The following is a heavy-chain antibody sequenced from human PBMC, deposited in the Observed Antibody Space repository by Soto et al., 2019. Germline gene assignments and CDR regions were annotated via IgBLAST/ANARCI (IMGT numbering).Heavy chain of an antibody. V-gene: IGHV3-48*03. CDR2: INPSGRTI. Sequence: GGSLRLSCVASGFTFSSFEMNWIRQAPGKGPEWIAVINPSGRTIYYADSVKGRFTISRDNAENSVYLQMTNMDPVDTATYYCAHRRSTTPFDPWGQGTLVTVSS. D-gene: IGHD1-1*01. CDR3: AHRRSTTPFDP. J-gene: IGHJ5*02. CDR1: GFTFSSFE.